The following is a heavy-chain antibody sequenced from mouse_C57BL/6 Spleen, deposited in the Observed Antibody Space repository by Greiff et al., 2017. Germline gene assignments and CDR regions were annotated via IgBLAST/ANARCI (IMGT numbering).Heavy chain of an antibody. CDR3: ERSRGGSYWYFDV. J-gene: IGHJ1*03. Sequence: VQLQQPGAELVKPGASVKMSCKASGYTFTSYWITWVKQRPGQGLEWIGDIYPGSGSTNYNEKFTSKATLTVDTSSSPAYMQHSSLTSEDSAVYYCERSRGGSYWYFDVWGTGTTVTVSS. V-gene: IGHV1-55*01. CDR2: IYPGSGST. CDR1: GYTFTSYW.